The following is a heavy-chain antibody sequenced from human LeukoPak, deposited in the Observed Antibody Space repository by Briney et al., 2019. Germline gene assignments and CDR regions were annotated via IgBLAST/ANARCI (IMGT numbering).Heavy chain of an antibody. CDR2: ISWNSGSI. CDR1: GFTFYDYA. CDR3: AKDRRITMLRGVFQH. Sequence: GGSLRRSCSASGFTFYDYAMHWLGQAPGKGLEGGSGISWNSGSIGYADSVKGRFIISRDNAKNSLYLQMNSLRAEDTALYYCAKDRRITMLRGVFQHWGRGTRVTVSS. J-gene: IGHJ1*01. V-gene: IGHV3-9*01. D-gene: IGHD3-10*01.